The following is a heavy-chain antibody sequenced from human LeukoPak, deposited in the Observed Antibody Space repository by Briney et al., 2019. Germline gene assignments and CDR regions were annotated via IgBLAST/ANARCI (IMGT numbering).Heavy chain of an antibody. D-gene: IGHD6-13*01. J-gene: IGHJ2*01. V-gene: IGHV1-69*04. CDR1: GGTFSSYA. CDR2: IIPILGIA. CDR3: ARYGADEQLVRNGWYFDL. Sequence: GSSVKVSCKASGGTFSSYAISWVRQAPGQGLEWMGRIIPILGIANYAQKFQGRVTITADKSTSTAYMELSSLRSEDTAVYYCARYGADEQLVRNGWYFDLWGRGTLVTVSS.